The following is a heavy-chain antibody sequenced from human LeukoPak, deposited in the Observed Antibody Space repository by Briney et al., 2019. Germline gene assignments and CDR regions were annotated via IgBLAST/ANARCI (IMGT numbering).Heavy chain of an antibody. CDR2: ISYDGSNK. CDR1: GFTFSSYG. Sequence: GGSLRLSCAASGFTFSSYGMHWVRQAPGKGLEWVAVISYDGSNKYYADSVKGRFTISRDNSKNTLYLQMNSLRAGDTAVYYCAKDLGYSYGPWNYYYGMDVWGQGTTVTVSS. CDR3: AKDLGYSYGPWNYYYGMDV. J-gene: IGHJ6*01. D-gene: IGHD5-18*01. V-gene: IGHV3-30*18.